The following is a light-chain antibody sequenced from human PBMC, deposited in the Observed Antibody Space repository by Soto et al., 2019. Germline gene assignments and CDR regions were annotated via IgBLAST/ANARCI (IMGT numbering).Light chain of an antibody. CDR3: QQYGSSRT. CDR2: GAS. J-gene: IGKJ1*01. Sequence: EIVLTQSPGTLSLSPGERATLSCRASQSVSSSYLAWYPQKPGHAPRLLIYGASSRATGIPDRFSGSGSGTDVTLTISRLEPEDFAVYYCQQYGSSRTFGQGTQVEI. CDR1: QSVSSSY. V-gene: IGKV3-20*01.